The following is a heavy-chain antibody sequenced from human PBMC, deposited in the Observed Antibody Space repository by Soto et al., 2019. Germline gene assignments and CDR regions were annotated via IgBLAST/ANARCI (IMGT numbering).Heavy chain of an antibody. V-gene: IGHV1-2*04. CDR3: ARDGAYCSGGSCYSAVGYGMDV. D-gene: IGHD2-15*01. CDR2: INPNSGGT. CDR1: GYTFTGYY. J-gene: IGHJ6*02. Sequence: ASVKVSCKASGYTFTGYYMHWVRQAPGQGLEWMGWINPNSGGTNYAQKFQGWVTMTRDTSISTAYMELSRLRSDDTAVYYCARDGAYCSGGSCYSAVGYGMDVWGQGTTVTVS.